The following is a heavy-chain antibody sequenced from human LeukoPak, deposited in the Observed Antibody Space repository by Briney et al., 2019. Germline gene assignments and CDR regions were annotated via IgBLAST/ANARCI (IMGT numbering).Heavy chain of an antibody. CDR1: GGSIRGYY. Sequence: PSETLSLTCNVSGGSIRGYYWSWIRQPPGKGLEWIGYIYSSGSTNYNPSLKSRVTMSVDTSKNQFSLKVGSVTAADTAVYYCARGGYGSGSYYTEFDYWGQGTLVTVSS. CDR2: IYSSGST. CDR3: ARGGYGSGSYYTEFDY. D-gene: IGHD3-10*01. J-gene: IGHJ4*02. V-gene: IGHV4-59*01.